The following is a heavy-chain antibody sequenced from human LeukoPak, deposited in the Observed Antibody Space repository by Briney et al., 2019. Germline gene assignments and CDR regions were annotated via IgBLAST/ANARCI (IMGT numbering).Heavy chain of an antibody. V-gene: IGHV1-69*04. Sequence: EASAKLSCNSSGGTFSICANSWVRHAPGQGLEWMGRIIPILGIANYAQKFQGRVTITADKSTSTAYMELSSLRSEDTAVYYCARDTPSSSWYHLGDAFDIWGQGTMVTVSS. CDR2: IIPILGIA. CDR1: GGTFSICA. D-gene: IGHD6-13*01. J-gene: IGHJ3*02. CDR3: ARDTPSSSWYHLGDAFDI.